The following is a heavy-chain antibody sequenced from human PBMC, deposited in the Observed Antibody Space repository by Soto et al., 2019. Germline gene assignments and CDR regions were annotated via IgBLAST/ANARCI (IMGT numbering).Heavy chain of an antibody. D-gene: IGHD2-8*01. CDR1: GGSISSGDYY. CDR2: ILYSGTT. J-gene: IGHJ4*02. Sequence: QVQLQESGPGLVKPSQTLSLTCTVSGGSISSGDYYWSWIRQPPGKGLEWIGYILYSGTTNYNPSLESRLTISVDTSKLQFSLKLTSVTAADTAAYYCDRNGARDYWGRGTLVTVSS. V-gene: IGHV4-30-4*01. CDR3: DRNGARDY.